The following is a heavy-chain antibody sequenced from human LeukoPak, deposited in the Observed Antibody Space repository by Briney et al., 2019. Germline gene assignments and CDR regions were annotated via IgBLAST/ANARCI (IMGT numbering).Heavy chain of an antibody. D-gene: IGHD5-18*01. V-gene: IGHV1-2*02. CDR2: INPNSGGT. CDR3: ARAPNTAMDVFDY. J-gene: IGHJ4*02. CDR1: GYTFTGYY. Sequence: GASVKVSCKASGYTFTGYYMHWVRQAPGQGLEWRGWINPNSGGTNYAQKFQGRVTMTRGTSISTAYMELSRLRSDDTAVYYCARAPNTAMDVFDYWGQGTLVTVSS.